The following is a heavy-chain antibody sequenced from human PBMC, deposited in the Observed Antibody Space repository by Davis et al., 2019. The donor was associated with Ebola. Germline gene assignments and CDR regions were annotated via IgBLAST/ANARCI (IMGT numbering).Heavy chain of an antibody. D-gene: IGHD3-3*01. CDR2: VSAYNGVT. J-gene: IGHJ5*02. CDR1: GYTFTSYG. Sequence: AASVKVSCKASGYTFTSYGISWVRQAPGQGLEWVGWVSAYNGVTEYAQKLQDRVTMTTDTSTSTAYMELRSLRSDDTAVYYCARVDLFWSGHYSKNWFDPWGQGTLVSVSS. CDR3: ARVDLFWSGHYSKNWFDP. V-gene: IGHV1-18*01.